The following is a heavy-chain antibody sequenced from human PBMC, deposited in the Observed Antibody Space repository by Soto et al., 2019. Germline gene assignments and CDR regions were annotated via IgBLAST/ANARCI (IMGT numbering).Heavy chain of an antibody. D-gene: IGHD3-22*01. CDR1: GYTFTSYA. J-gene: IGHJ3*02. CDR3: ATLRWLRNDAFDI. Sequence: ASVKVSCKASGYTFTSYAMHWVRQAPGQGLEWMGWINAGNGNTKYSQKFQGRVTITRDTSASTAYMELSSLRSEDTAVYYCATLRWLRNDAFDIWGQGTMVTVSS. CDR2: INAGNGNT. V-gene: IGHV1-3*01.